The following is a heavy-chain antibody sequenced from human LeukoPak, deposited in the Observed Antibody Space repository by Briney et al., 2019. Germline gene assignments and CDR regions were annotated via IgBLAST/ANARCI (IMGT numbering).Heavy chain of an antibody. J-gene: IGHJ4*02. CDR1: GFALSTSGMS. D-gene: IGHD6-19*01. Sequence: GPTLVNPTQTLTLACTFSGFALSTSGMSVNWIRQPPGNALEWLARIDWDDDKYYSTSLKTRLTISKDTSKNQVVLTMTNMDPVDTATYYCARSVAPGNFDYWGQGTLVTVSS. CDR3: ARSVAPGNFDY. CDR2: IDWDDDK. V-gene: IGHV2-70*11.